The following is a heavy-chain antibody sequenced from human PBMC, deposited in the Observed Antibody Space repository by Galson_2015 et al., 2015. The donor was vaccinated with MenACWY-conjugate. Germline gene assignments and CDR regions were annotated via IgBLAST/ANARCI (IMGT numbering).Heavy chain of an antibody. CDR3: ARGPRGQLPDVDFDY. Sequence: SLRLSCAASGFTLSSYWMSWARQAPGKGLEWVASIKQDGNDKEYLDSVEGRFTISRDNARNSLYLQMNSLRAEDTAIYYCARGPRGQLPDVDFDYWGQGTLVTVSS. J-gene: IGHJ4*02. V-gene: IGHV3-7*03. CDR1: GFTLSSYW. D-gene: IGHD1-26*01. CDR2: IKQDGNDK.